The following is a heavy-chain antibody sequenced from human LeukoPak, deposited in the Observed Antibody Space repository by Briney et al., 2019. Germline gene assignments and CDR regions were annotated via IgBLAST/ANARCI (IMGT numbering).Heavy chain of an antibody. V-gene: IGHV1-2*02. CDR1: GYTFTGYY. J-gene: IGHJ4*02. CDR3: ARDNGDYAIDY. D-gene: IGHD4-17*01. Sequence: ASVKVSCKASGYTFTGYYMHWVRQAPGQGHEWMGWINPNSGGTNYTQKFQGSVTMTRDTSISTAYMELSRLRADDTAVYYFARDNGDYAIDYWGQGTLVTVSS. CDR2: INPNSGGT.